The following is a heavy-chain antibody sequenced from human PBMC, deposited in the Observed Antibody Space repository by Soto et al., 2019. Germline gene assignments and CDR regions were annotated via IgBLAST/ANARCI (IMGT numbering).Heavy chain of an antibody. Sequence: SETLSLTCSVSGTSVSDYYWSWIRQPAGKGLEHIGRIYTSGSTSYNPSLKSRVTMSMDTSQTQIYLNLTSVTAADTAVYYCARGGIQLSYAFDYWGQGIQVTVSS. J-gene: IGHJ4*02. CDR1: GTSVSDYY. D-gene: IGHD5-18*01. CDR3: ARGGIQLSYAFDY. CDR2: IYTSGST. V-gene: IGHV4-4*07.